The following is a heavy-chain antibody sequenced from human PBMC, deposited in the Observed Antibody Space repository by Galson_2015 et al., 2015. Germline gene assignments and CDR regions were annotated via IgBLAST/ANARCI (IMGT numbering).Heavy chain of an antibody. J-gene: IGHJ4*02. CDR3: TRTVVTVGFDI. CDR2: IHSGGNT. D-gene: IGHD4-23*01. Sequence: WVRQAQGKGLEWVSVIHSGGNTYYADSVKGRFTISRDRSKNTLDLQMNSLRGEDTAVYFCTRTVVTVGFDIWGPGTPVTVSS. V-gene: IGHV3-53*01.